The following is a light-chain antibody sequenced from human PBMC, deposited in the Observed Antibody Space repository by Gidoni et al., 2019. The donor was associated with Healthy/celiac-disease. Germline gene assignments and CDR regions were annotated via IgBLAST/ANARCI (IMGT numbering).Light chain of an antibody. CDR1: QSVNSSY. J-gene: IGKJ4*01. CDR2: GAS. CDR3: QQYGSSPLT. Sequence: EIVLTQSPGTLSLSPGESATLSCRARQSVNSSYLAWYPQKPGQAPRLLIYGASSTATGIPDRFSGSGSGTDFTLTISRLEPEDFAVYYCQQYGSSPLTFGGGTKVEIK. V-gene: IGKV3-20*01.